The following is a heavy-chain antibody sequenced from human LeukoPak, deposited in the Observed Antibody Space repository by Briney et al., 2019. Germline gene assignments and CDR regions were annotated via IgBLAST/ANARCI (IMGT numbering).Heavy chain of an antibody. CDR1: GFTFSRHW. CDR3: ARVGVRWRWFDP. Sequence: PGGSLRLSCAASGFTFSRHWMTWVRQPPGKGLEWIGSMFYSGGTYYNPSLKSRVTMSVDTSKNQFSLKLSSVTAADTAVYYCARVGVRWRWFDPWGQGTLVTVSS. D-gene: IGHD4-23*01. J-gene: IGHJ5*02. V-gene: IGHV4-39*01. CDR2: MFYSGGT.